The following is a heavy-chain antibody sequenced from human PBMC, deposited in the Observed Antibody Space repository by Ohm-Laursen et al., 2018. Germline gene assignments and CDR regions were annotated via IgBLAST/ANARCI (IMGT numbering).Heavy chain of an antibody. V-gene: IGHV4-4*07. J-gene: IGHJ5*02. CDR3: ARYNIGSWFDP. CDR1: GASISSYY. CDR2: IYASGTT. D-gene: IGHD6-19*01. Sequence: GTLSLTCTVSGASISSYYWSWIRQPAGKGLEWIGRIYASGTTYYNPYLTSRVTMSLDTSKNQFSLKLSSVTAADTAVYYCARYNIGSWFDPWGQGTLVTVSS.